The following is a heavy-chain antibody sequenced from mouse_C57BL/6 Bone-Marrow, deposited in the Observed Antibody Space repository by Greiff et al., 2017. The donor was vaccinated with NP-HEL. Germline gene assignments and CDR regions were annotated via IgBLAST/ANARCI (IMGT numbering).Heavy chain of an antibody. J-gene: IGHJ2*01. CDR2: IDPENGDT. CDR1: GFNIKDDY. V-gene: IGHV14-4*01. D-gene: IGHD3-2*02. CDR3: TTLRPDY. Sequence: VQLKESGAELVRPGASVKLSCTASGFNIKDDYMHWVKQRPEQGLEWIGWIDPENGDTEYASKFQGKATITADTSSNTAYLQLSSLTSEDTAVYYCTTLRPDYWGQGTTLTVSS.